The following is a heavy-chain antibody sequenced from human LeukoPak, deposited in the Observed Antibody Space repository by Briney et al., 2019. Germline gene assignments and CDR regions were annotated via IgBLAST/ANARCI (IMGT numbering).Heavy chain of an antibody. CDR2: ISWSSVSI. CDR3: AKRKAGGYAPDI. Sequence: GRSLRLSCAALGFSFDDYAMCWVRQAPGKGLEWVSGISWSSVSIGYADSVKGRFTISRDNAKNSLYLQMNSLKAEDTALYYCAKRKAGGYAPDIWGEGTMVTVSS. CDR1: GFSFDDYA. D-gene: IGHD3-16*01. J-gene: IGHJ3*02. V-gene: IGHV3-9*01.